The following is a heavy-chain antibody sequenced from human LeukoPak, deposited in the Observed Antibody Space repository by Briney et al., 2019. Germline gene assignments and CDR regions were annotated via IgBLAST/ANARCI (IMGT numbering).Heavy chain of an antibody. CDR3: ARHKGPGFGEFFDH. CDR1: GGSISSSSYP. J-gene: IGHJ5*02. CDR2: IYYDGRT. D-gene: IGHD3-10*01. V-gene: IGHV4-39*01. Sequence: SETLSLTCTVSGGSISSSSYPWGWIRQPPGKGLEWIGSIYYDGRTYDNPSLRSRLSMSMDRSKKQFSLKLYSMTAADTAVYYCARHKGPGFGEFFDHWGPGKLVTVSS.